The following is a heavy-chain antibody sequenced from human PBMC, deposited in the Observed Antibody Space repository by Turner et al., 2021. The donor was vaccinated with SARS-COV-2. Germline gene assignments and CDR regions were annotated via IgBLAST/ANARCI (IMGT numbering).Heavy chain of an antibody. CDR3: ARAIQYYDFWSGYLGAYGMDV. J-gene: IGHJ6*02. CDR2: ISSGSSTR. CDR1: GFHFSSNN. D-gene: IGHD3-3*01. Sequence: EVQLVDSGGGLVQPGGSLRLSCAAHGFHFSSNNMNWVRQAPGKGLEWVSYISSGSSTRYYADSVKGRFTISRDNAKNSLYLQMNSLRAEDTAGYYCARAIQYYDFWSGYLGAYGMDVWGQGTTVTVSS. V-gene: IGHV3-48*01.